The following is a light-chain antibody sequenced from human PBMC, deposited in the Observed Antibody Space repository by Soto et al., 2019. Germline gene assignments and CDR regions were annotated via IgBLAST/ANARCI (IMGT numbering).Light chain of an antibody. J-gene: IGKJ1*01. CDR3: QQYNSYS. V-gene: IGKV3-15*01. CDR1: QSLSSN. CDR2: GAS. Sequence: EVVLTQSPAILSLSPGERSTLSCRASQSLSSNFLAWYQQKPGQPPRLLIYGASTRATGIPARFSGSGSGTEFTLTISSLQSEDFATYYCQQYNSYSCGQGNKGDIK.